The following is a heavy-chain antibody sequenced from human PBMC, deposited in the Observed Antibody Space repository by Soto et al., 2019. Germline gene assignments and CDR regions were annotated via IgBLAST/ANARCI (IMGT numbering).Heavy chain of an antibody. CDR1: GGTFGRYS. D-gene: IGHD2-2*01. CDR2: IIPVFGTT. J-gene: IGHJ1*01. CDR3: TREGEHYCSSMHCPFDI. Sequence: VQLVQSGAEVKKPGSSVKVSCKASGGTFGRYSVTWVRQAPGQGLEWMGGIIPVFGTTRYAAKFQDRVTMTADDSTGTAYMELSSLRSEDTAIYYCTREGEHYCSSMHCPFDIWGQGPLVTVSS. V-gene: IGHV1-69*01.